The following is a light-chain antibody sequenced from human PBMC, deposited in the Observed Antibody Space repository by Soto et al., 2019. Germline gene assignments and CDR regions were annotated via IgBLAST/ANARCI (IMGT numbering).Light chain of an antibody. CDR1: QSVSSN. CDR3: QQYDNWPPYT. CDR2: GAS. J-gene: IGKJ2*01. V-gene: IGKV3-15*01. Sequence: EIVMTQSPATLSVSPGERATLSCRASQSVSSNLAWYQQQPGQAPTLLIYGASTRATGIPVSFSGSGSGTEFTLTISSLQSEDFAVYYCQQYDNWPPYTFGQGTKLEIK.